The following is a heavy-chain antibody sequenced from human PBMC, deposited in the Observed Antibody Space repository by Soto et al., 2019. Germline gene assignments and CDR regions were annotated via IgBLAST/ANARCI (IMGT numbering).Heavy chain of an antibody. CDR2: IYYSGST. D-gene: IGHD2-2*01. CDR3: ATQKGYCSSTSCYYYGMDV. J-gene: IGHJ6*02. Sequence: QVQLQESGPGLVKPSETLSLTCTVSGGSISSYYWSWIRQPPGKGLEWIGYIYYSGSTNYNPSLKSRVTISVDTSKNQFSLKLSSVTAADTAVYYCATQKGYCSSTSCYYYGMDVWGQGTTVTVSS. V-gene: IGHV4-59*01. CDR1: GGSISSYY.